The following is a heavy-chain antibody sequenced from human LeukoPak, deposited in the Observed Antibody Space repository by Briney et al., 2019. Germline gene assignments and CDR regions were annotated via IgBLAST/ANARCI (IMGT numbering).Heavy chain of an antibody. V-gene: IGHV3-23*01. D-gene: IGHD6-13*01. CDR2: ISGSGGST. J-gene: IGHJ4*02. CDR1: RFTFSSYA. Sequence: PGGSLRLSCAASRFTFSSYAMSWVRQAPGKGLEWVSAISGSGGSTYYADSVKGRFTISRDNSKNTLYLQMNSLRAEDTAVYYCAKGVAADLESFDYWGQGTLVTVSS. CDR3: AKGVAADLESFDY.